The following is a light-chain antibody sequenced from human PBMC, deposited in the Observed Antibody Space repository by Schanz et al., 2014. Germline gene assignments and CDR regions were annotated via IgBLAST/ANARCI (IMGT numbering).Light chain of an antibody. CDR2: LNSDGSH. CDR1: SGHSSYA. V-gene: IGLV4-69*01. CDR3: QTWGTGIRV. Sequence: QLVLTQSPSASASLGASVKLTCTLSSGHSSYAIAWHQQQPEKGPRYLMRLNSDGSHTKGDGIPDRFSGSSSGAERYLTIFXLQYEDEADYYCQTWGTGIRVFGGGTKLTVL. J-gene: IGLJ2*01.